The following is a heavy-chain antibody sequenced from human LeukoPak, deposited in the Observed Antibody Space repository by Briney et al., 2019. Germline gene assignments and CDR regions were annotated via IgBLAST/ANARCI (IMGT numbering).Heavy chain of an antibody. V-gene: IGHV3-23*01. D-gene: IGHD6-13*01. J-gene: IGHJ4*02. CDR2: ISGSGGSA. CDR3: AKGISSNWYYFDY. CDR1: GFSFSDHW. Sequence: GGSLRLSCEASGFSFSDHWMSWVRQAPGKGLEWVSGISGSGGSAYYADSVKGRFTISRDDSKNTLYLQMNSLRAEDTAVYYCAKGISSNWYYFDYWGQGTLVTVSS.